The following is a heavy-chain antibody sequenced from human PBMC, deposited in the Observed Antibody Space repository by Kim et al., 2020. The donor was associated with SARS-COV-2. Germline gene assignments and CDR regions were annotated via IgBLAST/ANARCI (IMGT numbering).Heavy chain of an antibody. Sequence: GGSLRLSCAASGFTFSSYSMNWVRQAPGKGLEWVSSISSSSSYIYYADSVKVRFTISRDNAKNSLYLQMNSLRAEDTAVYYCARGYGIAAAGSGYWGQGTLVNVSS. V-gene: IGHV3-21*01. CDR3: ARGYGIAAAGSGY. CDR1: GFTFSSYS. J-gene: IGHJ4*02. D-gene: IGHD6-13*01. CDR2: ISSSSSYI.